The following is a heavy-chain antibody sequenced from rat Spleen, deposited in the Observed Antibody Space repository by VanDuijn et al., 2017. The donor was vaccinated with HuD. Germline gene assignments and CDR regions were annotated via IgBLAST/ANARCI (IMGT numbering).Heavy chain of an antibody. Sequence: EVQLVESGGGLVQPGRSLKLSCAASGFTFSNYDMAWVRQAPTKGLEWVASIGAGGGNTYYRDSVKGRFTISRDDAKSTLYLQMDSLRSEDTATYYCTRDYGYNYGVMDAWGQGASVTVSS. D-gene: IGHD1-9*01. CDR3: TRDYGYNYGVMDA. CDR1: GFTFSNYD. J-gene: IGHJ4*01. V-gene: IGHV5S23*01. CDR2: IGAGGGNT.